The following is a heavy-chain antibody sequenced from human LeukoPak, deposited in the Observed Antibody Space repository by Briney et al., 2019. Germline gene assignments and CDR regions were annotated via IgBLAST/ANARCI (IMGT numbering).Heavy chain of an antibody. CDR3: ARYDSSGYYNDY. CDR2: INPSGGST. Sequence: ASVKVSFKASGYTFTSYYMHWVRQAPGQGLEWMGIINPSGGSTSYAQKFQGRVTMTRDTSTSTVYMELSSLRSDDTAVYYCARYDSSGYYNDYWGQGTLVTASS. D-gene: IGHD3-22*01. CDR1: GYTFTSYY. V-gene: IGHV1-46*01. J-gene: IGHJ4*02.